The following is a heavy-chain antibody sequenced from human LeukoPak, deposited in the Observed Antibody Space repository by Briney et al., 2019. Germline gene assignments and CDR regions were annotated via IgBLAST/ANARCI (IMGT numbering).Heavy chain of an antibody. Sequence: PGGSLRLSXAASGFTFSGSAMHWVRQASGKGLEWVGRIRSKANSYATAYAASVKGRFTISRDDSKNTAYLQMNSLKTEDTAVYYCTRREVGATSMDYWGQGTLVTVSS. D-gene: IGHD1-26*01. CDR2: IRSKANSYAT. J-gene: IGHJ4*02. CDR1: GFTFSGSA. V-gene: IGHV3-73*01. CDR3: TRREVGATSMDY.